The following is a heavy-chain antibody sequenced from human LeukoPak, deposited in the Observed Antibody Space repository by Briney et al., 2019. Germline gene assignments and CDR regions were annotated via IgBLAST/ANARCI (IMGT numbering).Heavy chain of an antibody. D-gene: IGHD1-20*01. Sequence: PGGSLRLSCAAAGITFTKAYMSWVRQAPGKGLGWVGRIKSKSDGGTIDYGAPVKDRFTISREDSKNKLYLLMNSLKTEDTAVYYCTTDAGYDSRWYNWWGQGTLVTVSS. CDR1: GITFTKAY. CDR3: TTDAGYDSRWYNW. V-gene: IGHV3-15*01. J-gene: IGHJ4*02. CDR2: IKSKSDGGTI.